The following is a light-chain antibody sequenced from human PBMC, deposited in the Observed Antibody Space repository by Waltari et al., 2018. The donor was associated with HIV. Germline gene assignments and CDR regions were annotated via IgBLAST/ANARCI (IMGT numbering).Light chain of an antibody. CDR3: AAWDDSLRGVV. CDR1: SSNIGRNN. CDR2: RNN. V-gene: IGLV1-47*01. J-gene: IGLJ2*01. Sequence: QSVLTQPPSASGTPGPRVTISCSGSSSNIGRNNVHWYQQLPGTTPKLLIYRNNQRPSGVPDRFSGSKSGTSASLAISGLRSEHEADYYCAAWDDSLRGVVFGGGTKLTVL.